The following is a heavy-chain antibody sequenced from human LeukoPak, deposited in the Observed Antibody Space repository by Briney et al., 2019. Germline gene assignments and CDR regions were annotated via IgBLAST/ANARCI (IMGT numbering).Heavy chain of an antibody. J-gene: IGHJ4*02. Sequence: SETLSLTCTVSGGSISSNSYYWGWIRQPPGKGLEWIGSIYYSGSTYYNPSLKSRVTISVDTSKNQFSLKLNSVTAADTAVYYCARAYCSSTSCYARAWNFDYWGQGTLVTVSS. CDR3: ARAYCSSTSCYARAWNFDY. CDR2: IYYSGST. V-gene: IGHV4-39*07. D-gene: IGHD2-2*01. CDR1: GGSISSNSYY.